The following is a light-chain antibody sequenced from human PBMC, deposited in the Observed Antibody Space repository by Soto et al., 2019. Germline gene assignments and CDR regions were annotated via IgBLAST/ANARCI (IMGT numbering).Light chain of an antibody. CDR3: QQSDSTPLT. CDR2: DAS. J-gene: IGKJ4*01. V-gene: IGKV1-39*01. CDR1: QSISSS. Sequence: DIQMTQSPSSLSASVGDTVTISCRASQSISSSLIWYQQKPGKAPNLLIYDASSLQSGVPSRFSGSGSGTDFSLTISRLQAEDFATYYCQQSDSTPLTFGGGTKVEIK.